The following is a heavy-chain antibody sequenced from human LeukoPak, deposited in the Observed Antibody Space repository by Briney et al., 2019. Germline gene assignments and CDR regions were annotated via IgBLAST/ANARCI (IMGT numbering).Heavy chain of an antibody. J-gene: IGHJ4*02. Sequence: PGGSLRLSCAASGFTFSSYSMNWVRQAPGKGLEWVPSISSSSSYIYYADSVKGRFTISRDNAKNSLYLQMNSLRAEDTAVYYCARTITYSGSYPAGYWGQGTLDTVSS. CDR2: ISSSSSYI. CDR1: GFTFSSYS. CDR3: ARTITYSGSYPAGY. D-gene: IGHD1-26*01. V-gene: IGHV3-21*01.